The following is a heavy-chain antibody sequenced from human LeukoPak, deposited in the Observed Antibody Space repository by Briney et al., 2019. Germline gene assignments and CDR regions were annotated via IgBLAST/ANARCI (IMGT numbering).Heavy chain of an antibody. V-gene: IGHV3-74*01. J-gene: IGHJ4*02. Sequence: GGSLRPSCAPSGFTFGSYWMHWVRQAPGKGLVWVSRINNDGSNTNYADSVTGRFTIARDTAKNTLYLQINSLRAEDAAVYSCGRLAMIRGVIVDYWGQGTLVTVSS. D-gene: IGHD3-10*01. CDR2: INNDGSNT. CDR3: GRLAMIRGVIVDY. CDR1: GFTFGSYW.